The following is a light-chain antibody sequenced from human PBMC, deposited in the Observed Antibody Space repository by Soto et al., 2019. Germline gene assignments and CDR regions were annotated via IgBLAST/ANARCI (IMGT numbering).Light chain of an antibody. Sequence: QSVLTQPASVSGSPGQSITISCTGTSSDVGSYVGSYNLVSWYQQHPGKAPKLMIYEGSKRPSGVSNRFSASKSGNTASLTISGLQAEDEADYYCCSYAGSSTFVVFGGGTKLTVL. CDR2: EGS. CDR3: CSYAGSSTFVV. CDR1: SSDVGSYVGSYNL. V-gene: IGLV2-23*01. J-gene: IGLJ2*01.